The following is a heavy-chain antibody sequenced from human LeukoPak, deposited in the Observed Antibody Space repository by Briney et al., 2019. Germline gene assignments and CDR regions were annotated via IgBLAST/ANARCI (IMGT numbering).Heavy chain of an antibody. CDR3: AREISAPPLEQENWFDP. V-gene: IGHV3-11*06. CDR2: ISSSSSYT. D-gene: IGHD1/OR15-1a*01. Sequence: GGSLRLSCAASGFTFSDYYMSWIRQAPGKGLEWVSYISSSSSYTNYADSVKGRFTISRDNAKNSLYLQMNSLRAEDTAVYHCAREISAPPLEQENWFDPWGQGTLVTVSS. J-gene: IGHJ5*02. CDR1: GFTFSDYY.